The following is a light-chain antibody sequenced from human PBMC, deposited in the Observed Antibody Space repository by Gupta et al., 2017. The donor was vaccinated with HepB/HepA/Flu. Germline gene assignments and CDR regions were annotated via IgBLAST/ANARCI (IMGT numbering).Light chain of an antibody. Sequence: EIVLTQSPGTLSLSPGERATLFCRASQTIRSDYLAWYQPKPGQAPRLLIPRASIRATGLPDQFTGSGSGTDFTLTISRLEPEDFAVYYCQQYGTSPRITFGQGTRLEIK. CDR3: QQYGTSPRIT. CDR1: QTIRSDY. J-gene: IGKJ5*01. CDR2: RAS. V-gene: IGKV3-20*01.